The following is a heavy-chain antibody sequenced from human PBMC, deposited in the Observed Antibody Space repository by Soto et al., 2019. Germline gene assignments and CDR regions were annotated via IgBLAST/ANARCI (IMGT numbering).Heavy chain of an antibody. CDR1: GGSVSSGFYY. V-gene: IGHV4-61*01. Sequence: QVQLQESGPGLVKPSETLSLTCTVSGGSVSSGFYYWTWIRQSSGKGPEWIGYIYYSGTTSYNPSIKSRVTMSRDTSKNLFSLELNSVTAADTAVYYCARSRYSYGRFDFWGRGTLVTVSS. CDR3: ARSRYSYGRFDF. J-gene: IGHJ4*02. D-gene: IGHD5-12*01. CDR2: IYYSGTT.